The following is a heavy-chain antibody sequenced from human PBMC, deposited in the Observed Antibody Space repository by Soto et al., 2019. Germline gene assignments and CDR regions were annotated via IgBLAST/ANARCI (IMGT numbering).Heavy chain of an antibody. CDR1: GGSIGSRDYY. CDR3: ARDKGGAALKGSGMDV. Sequence: QVQVQESGPGLVKRSQTLSLKCSVSGGSIGSRDYYWSWIRQHPEMGLEWIGCIYYNGHTGYNPYIRGRPTMSLDTSMNEFSLKLPSVTAADTAVYYCARDKGGAALKGSGMDVWGQGTTVTVS. J-gene: IGHJ6*02. CDR2: IYYNGHT. V-gene: IGHV4-31*02. D-gene: IGHD3-10*01.